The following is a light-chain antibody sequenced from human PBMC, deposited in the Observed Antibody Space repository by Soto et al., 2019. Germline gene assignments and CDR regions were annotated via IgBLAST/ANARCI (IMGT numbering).Light chain of an antibody. CDR1: QSVRSSS. CDR3: QQYGNSPIT. CDR2: GAS. Sequence: EIVLTQSPGTLSLSPGERATLSCRASQSVRSSSLAWYQQKPGQSPRLLISGASSRATGIPDRFSGSRFGTDFTLTISRLEPEDFAIYYCQQYGNSPITFGQGTRLEIK. V-gene: IGKV3-20*01. J-gene: IGKJ5*01.